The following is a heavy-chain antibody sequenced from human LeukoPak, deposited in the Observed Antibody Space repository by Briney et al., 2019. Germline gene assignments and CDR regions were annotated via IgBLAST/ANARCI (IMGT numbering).Heavy chain of an antibody. CDR3: AREDSSHS. CDR1: GYTFTSYD. J-gene: IGHJ4*02. Sequence: EASVKVSCKASGYTFTSYDINWVRQATGQGLEWMGWMNPNSGNTGYAQKFQGRVTITADESTSTAYMELSSLRSEDTAVYYCAREDSSHSWGQGTLVTVSS. D-gene: IGHD6-19*01. CDR2: MNPNSGNT. V-gene: IGHV1-8*03.